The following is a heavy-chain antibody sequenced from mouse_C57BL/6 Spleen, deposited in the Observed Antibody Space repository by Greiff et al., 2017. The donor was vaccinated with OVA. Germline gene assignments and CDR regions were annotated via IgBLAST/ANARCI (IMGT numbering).Heavy chain of an antibody. CDR2: INPSTGGT. D-gene: IGHD1-1*01. V-gene: IGHV1-42*01. J-gene: IGHJ2*01. Sequence: VQLQQSGPELVKPGASVKISCKASGYSFTGYYMNWVKQSPEKSLEWIGEINPSTGGTTYNQKFKAKATLTVDKSSSTAYMQLKSLTSEDSAVYYCARTIYLDYWGQGTTLTVSS. CDR1: GYSFTGYY. CDR3: ARTIYLDY.